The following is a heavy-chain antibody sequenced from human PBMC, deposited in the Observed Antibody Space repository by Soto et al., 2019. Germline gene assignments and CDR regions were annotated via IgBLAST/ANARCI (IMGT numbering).Heavy chain of an antibody. CDR1: GFTFDDYA. D-gene: IGHD6-13*01. CDR2: ISWNSGSI. V-gene: IGHV3-9*01. CDR3: AKDKVQQLVRGAFDI. Sequence: GGSLRLSCAASGFTFDDYAMHWVRQAPGKGLEWVSGISWNSGSIGYADSVKGRFTISRDNAKNSLYLQMISLRAEDTALYYCAKDKVQQLVRGAFDIWGQGTMVTVSS. J-gene: IGHJ3*02.